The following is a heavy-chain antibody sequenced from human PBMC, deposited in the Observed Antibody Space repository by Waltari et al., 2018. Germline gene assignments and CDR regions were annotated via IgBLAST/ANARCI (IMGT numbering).Heavy chain of an antibody. CDR2: IYHSGST. V-gene: IGHV4-38-2*02. CDR1: GYSISSGYY. Sequence: QVQLQESGPGLVKPSETLSLTCAVSGYSISSGYYWGWIRQPPGKGLEWIGSIYHSGSTYYNPSLKSRVTISVDTSKNQFSLKLSSVTAADTAVYYCARERVENGNVYYYYGMDVWGQGTTVTVSS. CDR3: ARERVENGNVYYYYGMDV. J-gene: IGHJ6*02.